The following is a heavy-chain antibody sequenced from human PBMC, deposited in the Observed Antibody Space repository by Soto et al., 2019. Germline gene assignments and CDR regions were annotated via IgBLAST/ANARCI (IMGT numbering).Heavy chain of an antibody. CDR2: ISAYNGNT. D-gene: IGHD6-6*01. V-gene: IGHV1-18*04. CDR1: CCTFTSYV. CDR3: ARGGIAARDGGYYYYGMDV. J-gene: IGHJ6*02. Sequence: QFFFWASCCTFTSYVISLLRQTPGQGLEWMGWISAYNGNTNYAQKLQGRVTMTTDTSTSTAYMELRSLRSDDPAVYYCARGGIAARDGGYYYYGMDVWGQGTTVTVSS.